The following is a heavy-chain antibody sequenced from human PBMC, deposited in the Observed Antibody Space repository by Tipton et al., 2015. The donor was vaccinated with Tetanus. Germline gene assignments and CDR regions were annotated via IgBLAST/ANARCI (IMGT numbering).Heavy chain of an antibody. J-gene: IGHJ4*02. CDR2: IKQDGSEK. Sequence: SLRLSCAASGITINGYWMNWVRQAPGKGLEWVANIKQDGSEKYYVDSVKGRFTISRDNAKNSLYLQMNSLRAEDTAVYYCARIRTGHYTDFDCWGLGTLVVVSS. CDR1: GITINGYW. CDR3: ARIRTGHYTDFDC. D-gene: IGHD4-11*01. V-gene: IGHV3-7*01.